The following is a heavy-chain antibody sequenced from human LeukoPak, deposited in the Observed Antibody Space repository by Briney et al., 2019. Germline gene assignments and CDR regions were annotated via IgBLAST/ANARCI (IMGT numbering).Heavy chain of an antibody. CDR1: GGTFSSYA. D-gene: IGHD6-6*01. Sequence: SVKVSCKASGGTFSSYAISWVRQAPGQGLEWMGGIIPILGTTNYAQKFQGRVTITADESTSTAYMELSSLRSEDTAVYYCARTVVYSSSSPYYYGMDVWGQGTTVTVSS. CDR2: IIPILGTT. CDR3: ARTVVYSSSSPYYYGMDV. J-gene: IGHJ6*02. V-gene: IGHV1-69*13.